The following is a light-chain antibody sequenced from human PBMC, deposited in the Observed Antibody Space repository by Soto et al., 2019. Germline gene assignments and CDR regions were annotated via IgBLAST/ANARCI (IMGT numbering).Light chain of an antibody. V-gene: IGKV1-5*03. J-gene: IGKJ1*01. CDR2: EAS. CDR1: QSIRRW. CDR3: QEYNTHPWT. Sequence: DIQMTQSPSTLSASVGDRVTITCRASQSIRRWLAWYQQKPEKAPKLLSYEASSLHSGVPSRFSGSRSGTEFTLTISSLQSDGFATDYGQEYNTHPWTFGQGTTVEIK.